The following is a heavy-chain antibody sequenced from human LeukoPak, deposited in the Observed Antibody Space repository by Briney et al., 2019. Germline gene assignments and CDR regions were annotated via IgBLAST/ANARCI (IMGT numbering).Heavy chain of an antibody. CDR3: AAHQYSSGWWGLTFDY. V-gene: IGHV4-39*01. CDR1: GGSISSSSYY. Sequence: SETLSLTCTVSGGSISSSSYYWGWIRQPPGKGLEWFGSIYYSGSTYYNPSLKSRVTISVDTSKNQFSLKLSSVTAADTAVYYCAAHQYSSGWWGLTFDYWGQGTLVTVSS. D-gene: IGHD6-19*01. CDR2: IYYSGST. J-gene: IGHJ4*02.